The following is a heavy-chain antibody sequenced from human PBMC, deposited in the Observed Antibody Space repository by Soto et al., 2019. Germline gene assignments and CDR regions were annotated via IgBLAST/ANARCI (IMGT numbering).Heavy chain of an antibody. CDR1: GFTFSSYG. CDR3: ARANAPYCSTTSCPLDY. D-gene: IGHD2-2*01. CDR2: ISFEGSNK. J-gene: IGHJ4*02. Sequence: QVQLVESGGGVVQRGGSLRLSCVASGFTFSSYGIHWVRQAPGKGLQWVAVISFEGSNKRYADSVKGRFTISRDNSKDTLDLLMNSLRAEDRAVYYCARANAPYCSTTSCPLDYWGPGTLVTVS. V-gene: IGHV3-30*03.